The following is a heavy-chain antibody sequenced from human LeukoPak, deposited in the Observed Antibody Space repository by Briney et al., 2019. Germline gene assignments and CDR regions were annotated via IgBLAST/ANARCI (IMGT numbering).Heavy chain of an antibody. D-gene: IGHD4-17*01. V-gene: IGHV4-34*01. J-gene: IGHJ4*02. CDR2: INHSGST. CDR1: GGSFSGYY. CDR3: ARARVTTKYQYFDY. Sequence: SSETLSLTCAVYGGSFSGYYWSWIRQPPGKGLEWIGEINHSGSTNYNLSLKSRVTISVDTSKNQFSLKLSSVTAADTAVYYCARARVTTKYQYFDYWGQGTLVTVSS.